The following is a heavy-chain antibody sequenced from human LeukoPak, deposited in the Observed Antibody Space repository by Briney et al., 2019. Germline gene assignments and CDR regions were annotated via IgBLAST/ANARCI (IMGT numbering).Heavy chain of an antibody. CDR2: IYHSGGT. CDR1: GNSISSGYY. D-gene: IGHD3-10*01. Sequence: SETLSLTCTVSGNSISSGYYWGWIRQPPGKGLEWIGSIYHSGGTYYNLSLKSRVTISVDTSKNHFSLKLSSVTAADTAVYYCARGMVRGVIVDYWGQGTLVTVSS. CDR3: ARGMVRGVIVDY. V-gene: IGHV4-38-2*02. J-gene: IGHJ4*02.